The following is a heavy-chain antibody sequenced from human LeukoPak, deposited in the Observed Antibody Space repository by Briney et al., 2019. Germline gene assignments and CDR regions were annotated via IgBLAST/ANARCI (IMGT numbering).Heavy chain of an antibody. D-gene: IGHD5-12*01. Sequence: GASVKVSCKASGYTFTGYYMHWVRQAPGQGLEWMGWMNPNSGNTGYAQKFQGRVTMTRNTSISTAYMELSSLRSEDTAVYYCARNLLDIADPWESSGYWGQGTLVTVSS. CDR1: GYTFTGYY. CDR2: MNPNSGNT. V-gene: IGHV1-8*02. CDR3: ARNLLDIADPWESSGY. J-gene: IGHJ4*02.